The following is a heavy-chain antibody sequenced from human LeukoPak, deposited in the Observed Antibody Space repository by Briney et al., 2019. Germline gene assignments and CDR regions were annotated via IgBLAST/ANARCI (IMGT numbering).Heavy chain of an antibody. Sequence: PSETLSLTCTVSGGSISSSSYYWGWIRQPPGKGLEWIGSIYYSGSTYYNPSLKSLVTISVDTSKNQFSLKLSSVTAADTAVYYCARHTTIAAADFDYWGQGTLVTVSS. CDR2: IYYSGST. D-gene: IGHD6-13*01. J-gene: IGHJ4*02. CDR1: GGSISSSSYY. CDR3: ARHTTIAAADFDY. V-gene: IGHV4-39*01.